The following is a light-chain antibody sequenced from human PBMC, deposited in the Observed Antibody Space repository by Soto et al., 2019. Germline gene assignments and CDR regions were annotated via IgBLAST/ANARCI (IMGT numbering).Light chain of an antibody. CDR3: VQHNTYPWT. V-gene: IGKV1-17*03. CDR2: AAS. J-gene: IGKJ1*01. CDR1: QDISNF. Sequence: DIQMTQSPSALSASIGERVTITCRASQDISNFLAWFQQIPGKAPKRLIYAASSLQGGVPSRFSGSGSGTEFTLTVSSLQPEDFATYYCVQHNTYPWTFGQGTKVEIK.